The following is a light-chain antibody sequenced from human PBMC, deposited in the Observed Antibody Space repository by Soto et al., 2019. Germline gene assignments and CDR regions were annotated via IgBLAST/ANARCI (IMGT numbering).Light chain of an antibody. J-gene: IGKJ1*01. V-gene: IGKV3-15*01. CDR2: HVS. Sequence: EIVLTQSPGTLSLSPGERATLSCRASQSVGPNLVWYQQRFGQSPRLLIYHVSTRATGVPARFSGSGSETEFTLTISSLQPEDFAIYYCHQYNNWPSWTFGQGTKVDNK. CDR1: QSVGPN. CDR3: HQYNNWPSWT.